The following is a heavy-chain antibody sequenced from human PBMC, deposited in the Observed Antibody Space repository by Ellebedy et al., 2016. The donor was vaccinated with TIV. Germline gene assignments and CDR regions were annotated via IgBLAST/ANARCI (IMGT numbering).Heavy chain of an antibody. CDR1: GGSISPYY. CDR3: ARRWYSSGWFSP. CDR2: ISYSGST. J-gene: IGHJ5*02. V-gene: IGHV4-59*08. Sequence: MPSETLSLTCTVSGGSISPYYWSWIRQPPGKGLEWIGYISYSGSTTYNPSLPSRVTISVDTSKNPFSLKLSPVTAADTAVYYCARRWYSSGWFSPWGQGTLVTVSS. D-gene: IGHD6-19*01.